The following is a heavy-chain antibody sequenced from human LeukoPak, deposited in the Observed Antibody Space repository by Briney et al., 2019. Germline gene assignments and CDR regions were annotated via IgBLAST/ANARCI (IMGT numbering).Heavy chain of an antibody. CDR1: GGSLSNYY. J-gene: IGHJ5*02. D-gene: IGHD3-10*01. CDR3: ARGPASGRDFAWFTP. V-gene: IGHV4-34*01. Sequence: SETLSLTCAVSGGSLSNYYWSWIRQPPGKGPKWIGEINHSGSTKFNPSLKSRVTILVDMSKSQFSLELRSVTAADTAVYYCARGPASGRDFAWFTPGREGWLVTVAS. CDR2: INHSGST.